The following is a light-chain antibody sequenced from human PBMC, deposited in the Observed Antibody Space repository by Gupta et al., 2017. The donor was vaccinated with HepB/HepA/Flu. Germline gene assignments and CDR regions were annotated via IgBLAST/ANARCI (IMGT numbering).Light chain of an antibody. V-gene: IGKV3-15*01. CDR1: QSVRTK. J-gene: IGKJ5*01. CDR3: QQYTNWPSSLS. CDR2: EAS. Sequence: IVMRQSPGFLSVSPGERATLSCTASQSVRTKVAWYQQRPGRAPRLLIYEASTRATGVPDRFTGSGSGTDFTLTISSLQSEDFVVYYCQQYTNWPSSLSFGQGTRLEI.